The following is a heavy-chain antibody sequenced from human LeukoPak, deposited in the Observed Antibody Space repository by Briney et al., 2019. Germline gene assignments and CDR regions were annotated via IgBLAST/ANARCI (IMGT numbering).Heavy chain of an antibody. CDR3: ATYKFYYGSGKYFQH. V-gene: IGHV1-24*01. D-gene: IGHD3-10*01. Sequence: GASVKVSCKVSGYTLTELSMHWVRQAPGKGLEWMGGFDPEDGETIYAQKFQGRVTMTEDTSTDTAYMELSSLRSEDTAVYYCATYKFYYGSGKYFQHWGQGTLVTVSS. CDR2: FDPEDGET. J-gene: IGHJ1*01. CDR1: GYTLTELS.